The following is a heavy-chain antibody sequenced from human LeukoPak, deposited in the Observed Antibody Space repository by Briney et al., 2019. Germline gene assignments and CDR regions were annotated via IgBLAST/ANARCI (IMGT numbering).Heavy chain of an antibody. CDR1: GYTFTGYY. V-gene: IGHV1-2*02. Sequence: ASVKVSCKASGYTFTGYYMHWVRQAPGQGLEWMGWINPNSGGTNYAQKFQGRVTMTRDTSISTAYMELSRLTSDDTAAYYCARDRYGDGFAHFDYWGQGALVTVSS. D-gene: IGHD5-24*01. J-gene: IGHJ4*02. CDR3: ARDRYGDGFAHFDY. CDR2: INPNSGGT.